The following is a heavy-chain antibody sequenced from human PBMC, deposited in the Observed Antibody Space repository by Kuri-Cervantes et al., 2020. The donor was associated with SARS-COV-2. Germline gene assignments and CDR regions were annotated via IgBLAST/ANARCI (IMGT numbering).Heavy chain of an antibody. V-gene: IGHV3-48*01. CDR3: ARDSRGYSYGYGHLFDY. CDR2: ISSSSSTI. CDR1: GFTFSNAW. J-gene: IGHJ4*02. Sequence: GESLKISCAASGFTFSNAWMNWVRQAPGKGLEWVSYISSSSSTIYYADSVKGRFTISRDNAKNSLYLQMNSLRVEDTAVYYCARDSRGYSYGYGHLFDYWGQGTLVTVSS. D-gene: IGHD5-18*01.